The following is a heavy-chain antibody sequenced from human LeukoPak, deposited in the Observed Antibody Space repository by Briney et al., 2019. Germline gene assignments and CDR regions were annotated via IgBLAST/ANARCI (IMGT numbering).Heavy chain of an antibody. CDR2: IYNSGST. J-gene: IGHJ4*02. Sequence: SETLSLTCTVSGGSIRSYHWSWIRQPPGKGLEWIGYIYNSGSTNYSPSLKSRVTISVDTSKNQFSLRLSSVTAEDTAVYYCARYSSSGLDYWGQGTLVTVSS. CDR1: GGSIRSYH. D-gene: IGHD6-19*01. CDR3: ARYSSSGLDY. V-gene: IGHV4-59*01.